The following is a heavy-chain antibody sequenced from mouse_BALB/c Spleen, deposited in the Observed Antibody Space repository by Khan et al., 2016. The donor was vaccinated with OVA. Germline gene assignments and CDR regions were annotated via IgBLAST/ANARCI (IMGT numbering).Heavy chain of an antibody. CDR1: GYTFTDYS. J-gene: IGHJ4*01. CDR2: INTETGEP. Sequence: QIQLVQSGPELKKPEETVKISCKASGYTFTDYSMHWVKQAPGKGLKWMGWINTETGEPTYADDFKGRFAFSLETSASTAYLQINNLKNEDTATYFCARGGVSYAMDYWGQGTSVTVSS. CDR3: ARGGVSYAMDY. V-gene: IGHV9-2-1*01.